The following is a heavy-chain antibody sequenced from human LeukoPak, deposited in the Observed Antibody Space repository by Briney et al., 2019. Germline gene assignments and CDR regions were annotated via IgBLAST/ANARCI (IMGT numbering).Heavy chain of an antibody. Sequence: PSETLSLTCAVSGGSISSSNWWSWVRQPPGKGLERIWEIYHSGSTNHNPSLKGRVTISVDKSKNQFSLKLSSVTAADTAVYYCARGVIGSGSYYPYYYYMDVWGKGTTVTISS. V-gene: IGHV4-4*02. CDR2: IYHSGST. CDR1: GGSISSSNW. J-gene: IGHJ6*03. CDR3: ARGVIGSGSYYPYYYYMDV. D-gene: IGHD3-10*01.